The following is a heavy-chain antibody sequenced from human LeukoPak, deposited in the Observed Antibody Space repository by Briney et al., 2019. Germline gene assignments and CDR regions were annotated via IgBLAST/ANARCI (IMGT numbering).Heavy chain of an antibody. CDR2: ISWNSGSI. V-gene: IGHV3-9*01. Sequence: QPGGSLRLSCAASGFTFDDYAMHWVRQAPGKGLEWVSGISWNSGSIGYADSVKGRFTISRDNAKNSLYLQMNSLRAEDTALYYCAKDLEAYCGGDCYSFDYWGQGTLVTVSS. J-gene: IGHJ4*02. CDR3: AKDLEAYCGGDCYSFDY. CDR1: GFTFDDYA. D-gene: IGHD2-21*02.